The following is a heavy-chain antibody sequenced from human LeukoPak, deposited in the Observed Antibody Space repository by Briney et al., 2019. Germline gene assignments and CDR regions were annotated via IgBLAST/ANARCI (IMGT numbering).Heavy chain of an antibody. D-gene: IGHD3-10*01. CDR2: INHSGSA. V-gene: IGHV4-34*01. J-gene: IGHJ4*02. CDR3: ARENTLVRGVINPLDY. CDR1: GGSFSGYY. Sequence: KASETLSLTCAVYGGSFSGYYWTWIRQPPGKGLEWIGEINHSGSANYNPSLRSRVTISVDTSKNQFSLQLSSVTPEDTAVCYCARENTLVRGVINPLDYWGQGTLVTVSS.